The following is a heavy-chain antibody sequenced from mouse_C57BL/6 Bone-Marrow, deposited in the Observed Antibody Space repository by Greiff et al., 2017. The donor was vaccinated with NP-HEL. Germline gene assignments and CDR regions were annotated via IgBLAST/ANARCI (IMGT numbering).Heavy chain of an antibody. CDR3: TTGGSSPYAMDY. V-gene: IGHV14-4*01. CDR1: GFNIKDDY. J-gene: IGHJ4*01. Sequence: VQLKESGAELVRPGASVKLSCTVSGFNIKDDYMHWVKQRPEQGLEWIGWIDPENGDTAYASKFQGKATITADTSSNTAYLQLSSLTSEDTAVYYCTTGGSSPYAMDYWGQGTSVTVSS. D-gene: IGHD1-1*01. CDR2: IDPENGDT.